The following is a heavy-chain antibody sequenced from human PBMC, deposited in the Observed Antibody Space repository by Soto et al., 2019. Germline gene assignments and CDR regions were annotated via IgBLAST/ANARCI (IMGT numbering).Heavy chain of an antibody. D-gene: IGHD3-22*01. CDR3: ARHVNYYDSSGYSLNSFDY. V-gene: IGHV5-10-1*01. CDR1: GYSFTSYW. J-gene: IGHJ4*02. Sequence: GESLKISCKGSGYSFTSYWISWVRQMPGKGLEWMGRIDPSDSYTNYSPSFQGHVTISADKSISTAYLQWSSLKASDTAMYYCARHVNYYDSSGYSLNSFDYWGQGTLVTVSS. CDR2: IDPSDSYT.